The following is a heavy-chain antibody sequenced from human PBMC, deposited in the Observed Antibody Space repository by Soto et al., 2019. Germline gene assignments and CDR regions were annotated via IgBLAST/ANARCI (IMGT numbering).Heavy chain of an antibody. V-gene: IGHV3-30*18. CDR3: AKDIGMATQPGGYFDY. CDR1: GFIFSFYG. D-gene: IGHD5-12*01. J-gene: IGHJ4*02. CDR2: ISYDGSRT. Sequence: QVQLVESGGGVVQPGRSLRLYCAASGFIFSFYGMHWVRQAPGKGLEWVAGISYDGSRTYYADSVKGRFTISRDNSENTLYLQMNSLRAEDTAVYYCAKDIGMATQPGGYFDYWGQGTLVTVSS.